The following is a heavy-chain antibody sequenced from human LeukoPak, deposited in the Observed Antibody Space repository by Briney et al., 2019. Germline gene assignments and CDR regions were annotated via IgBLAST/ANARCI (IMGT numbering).Heavy chain of an antibody. V-gene: IGHV5-51*01. CDR1: GYSFTSYW. D-gene: IGHD5-24*01. J-gene: IGHJ3*02. Sequence: GESLKISCRGSGYSFTSYWIGWVRQMPGKGLEWMGIIYPGDSDTRYSPSFQGQVTISADKSISTAYLQWSSLTASDTAMYYCARPIGRPRDAFDIWGQGTMVTVSS. CDR3: ARPIGRPRDAFDI. CDR2: IYPGDSDT.